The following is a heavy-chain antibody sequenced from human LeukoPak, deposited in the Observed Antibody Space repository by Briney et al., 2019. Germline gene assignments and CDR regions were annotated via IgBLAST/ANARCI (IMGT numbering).Heavy chain of an antibody. CDR2: ISSSTTTI. CDR1: GFTFSRYS. J-gene: IGHJ6*02. D-gene: IGHD6-13*01. V-gene: IGHV3-48*01. CDR3: AGDGKVAAGTQINYYYYGVDV. Sequence: PGGSLRLSCVASGFTFSRYSMNWVRQAPGKGLEWVSYISSSTTTIYYADSVKGRFTISRDNAENSLYLQMNSLRAEDTAVYYCAGDGKVAAGTQINYYYYGVDVWGQGTTVTVSS.